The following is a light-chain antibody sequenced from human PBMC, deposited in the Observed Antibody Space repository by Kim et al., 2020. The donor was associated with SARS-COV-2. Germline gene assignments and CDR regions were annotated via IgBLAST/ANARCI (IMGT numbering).Light chain of an antibody. CDR1: SLRNYY. Sequence: SYELTQDPAVSVALGQTVRITCQGDSLRNYYAGWYQRKPGQAPILVMSGDNNRPSGIPDRFSGSSSGNTCSLTITGAQADDEADYFCNTRDSSTKSLLFGGGTQLTVL. CDR3: NTRDSSTKSLL. J-gene: IGLJ2*01. CDR2: GDN. V-gene: IGLV3-19*01.